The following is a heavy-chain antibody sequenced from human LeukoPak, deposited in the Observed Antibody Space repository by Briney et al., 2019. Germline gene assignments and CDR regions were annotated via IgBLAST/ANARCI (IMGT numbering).Heavy chain of an antibody. CDR3: ARLQHSGYYYFRAFDI. V-gene: IGHV1-18*01. CDR2: ISAYNGNT. CDR1: GYTFTSYG. D-gene: IGHD3-22*01. J-gene: IGHJ3*02. Sequence: ASVKVSCKASGYTFTSYGISWVRQAPGQGLEWMGWISAYNGNTNYAQKLQGRVTMTTDTSTSTAYMELRSLRSDDTAVYYCARLQHSGYYYFRAFDIWGQGTMVTVSS.